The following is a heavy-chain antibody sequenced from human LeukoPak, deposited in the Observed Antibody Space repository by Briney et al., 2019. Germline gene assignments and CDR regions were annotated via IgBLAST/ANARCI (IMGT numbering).Heavy chain of an antibody. V-gene: IGHV4-59*01. D-gene: IGHD3-10*01. CDR2: IYYSGST. CDR1: GRSISSYH. CDR3: ARTTYYYGSGSYYYFDY. J-gene: IGHJ4*02. Sequence: PSETLSLTCTVSGRSISSYHWSWIRQPPGKGLQWVGYIYYSGSTNYNPSLKSRVTISVDTSKNQFSLKLSSVTAADTAVYYCARTTYYYGSGSYYYFDYWGQGTLVTVSS.